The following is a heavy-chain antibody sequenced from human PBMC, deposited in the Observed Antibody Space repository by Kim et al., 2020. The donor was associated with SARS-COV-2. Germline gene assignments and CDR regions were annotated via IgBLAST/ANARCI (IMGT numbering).Heavy chain of an antibody. D-gene: IGHD2-2*01. CDR1: GYTFTSYA. Sequence: ASVKVSCKASGYTFTSYAMHWVRQAPGQRLEWMGWINAGNGNTKYSQKFQGRVTITRDTSASTAYMELSSLRSEDTAVYYCARETVFGQLLLMIGMDVWGEGTTVTVSS. CDR3: ARETVFGQLLLMIGMDV. J-gene: IGHJ6*01. V-gene: IGHV1-3*01. CDR2: INAGNGNT.